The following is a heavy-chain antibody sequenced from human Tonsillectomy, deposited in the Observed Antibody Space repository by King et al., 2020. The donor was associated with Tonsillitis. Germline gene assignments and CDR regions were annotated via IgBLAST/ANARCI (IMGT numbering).Heavy chain of an antibody. J-gene: IGHJ3*02. V-gene: IGHV3-49*01. CDR1: GFTFGDYA. CDR3: TRSGYSYGFGGFDI. D-gene: IGHD5-18*01. CDR2: IRSKDYGGTT. Sequence: QLVQSVGGLVQPGRSLRLSCTASGFTFGDYAMSWIRQAPGKGLEWVGFIRSKDYGGTTEYAASVKGRFSISRDGSKSIAYLQMNSLKTEDTAVYYCTRSGYSYGFGGFDIWGQGTLVTVSS.